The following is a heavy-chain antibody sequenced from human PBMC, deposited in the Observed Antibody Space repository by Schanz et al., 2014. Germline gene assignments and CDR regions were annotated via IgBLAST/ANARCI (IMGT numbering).Heavy chain of an antibody. CDR2: IKSDGSST. J-gene: IGHJ3*02. CDR3: AGKMKLEGYGGKGHDSLDI. D-gene: IGHD4-17*01. Sequence: EVHLLDSGGGLVQPGGSLRLSCAASGFTFSSYAMSWVRQAPGKGLEWVSSIKSDGSSTSYADSVTGRFTISRDNAKNTLYLQMNTLRAEDTAVYYCAGKMKLEGYGGKGHDSLDIWGQGTMVTVSS. CDR1: GFTFSSYA. V-gene: IGHV3-74*02.